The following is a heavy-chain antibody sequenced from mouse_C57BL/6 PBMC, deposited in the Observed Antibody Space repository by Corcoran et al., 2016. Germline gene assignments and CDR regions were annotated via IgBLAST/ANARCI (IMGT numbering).Heavy chain of an antibody. CDR1: GYTFTTYG. CDR3: ARNPYSNFYYFDY. V-gene: IGHV9-3*01. J-gene: IGHJ2*01. D-gene: IGHD2-5*01. CDR2: INTYSGVP. Sequence: QIQLVQSGPELKKPGETVKISCKASGYTFTTYGMSWVKQAPGKGLKWMGWINTYSGVPTYADDFKGRFAFSLETSASTAYLQINNLKNEDTATYFCARNPYSNFYYFDYWGQGTTLTGSS.